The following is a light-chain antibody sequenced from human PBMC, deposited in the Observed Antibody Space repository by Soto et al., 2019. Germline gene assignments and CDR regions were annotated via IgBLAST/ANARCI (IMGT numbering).Light chain of an antibody. J-gene: IGKJ5*01. CDR3: QQSYTTASIT. CDR1: QSISRN. CDR2: AAS. Sequence: DIQMTQSPSSLSASVGDRVTITCRASQSISRNLNWYQHKPGKAPKLLIYAASGLQNGVPSRFSGGGSVTEFTLGISSLQPEDFGTSYCQQSYTTASITFGQGTRLEIK. V-gene: IGKV1-39*01.